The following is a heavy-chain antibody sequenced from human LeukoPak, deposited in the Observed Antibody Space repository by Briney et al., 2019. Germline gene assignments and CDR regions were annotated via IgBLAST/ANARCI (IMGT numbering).Heavy chain of an antibody. V-gene: IGHV3-33*01. CDR2: IWYDGSNK. Sequence: PGRSLRLSCAASGFTFSTYGMHWVRQAPGEGLEWVAVIWYDGSNKYYADSVKGRFTISRDNSKNTLYLQMNSLRAEDTAVYYCARDSALGGPFDYWGQGTLVTVSS. J-gene: IGHJ4*02. CDR1: GFTFSTYG. CDR3: ARDSALGGPFDY.